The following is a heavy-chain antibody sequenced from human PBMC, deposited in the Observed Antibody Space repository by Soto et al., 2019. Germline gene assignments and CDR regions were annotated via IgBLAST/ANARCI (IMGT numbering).Heavy chain of an antibody. Sequence: PGESLKISCKGSGYSFTSYWISWVRQMPGKGLEWMGRIDPSDSYTNYSPSFQGHVTISADKSISTAYLQWSSLKASDTAMYYCAASHASRRDYYYGMDVWGQGTTVTVSS. CDR3: AASHASRRDYYYGMDV. CDR2: IDPSDSYT. J-gene: IGHJ6*02. V-gene: IGHV5-10-1*01. CDR1: GYSFTSYW. D-gene: IGHD2-2*01.